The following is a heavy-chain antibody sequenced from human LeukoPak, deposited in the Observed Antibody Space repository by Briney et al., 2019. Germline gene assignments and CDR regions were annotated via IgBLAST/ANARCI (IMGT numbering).Heavy chain of an antibody. CDR3: ARGLRYFDWLPTSKYYFDY. Sequence: SGPTLVNPTQTLTLTCTFSGFSLSTSGVGVGWIRQPPGKALEWLALIYWDDDKRYSPSLKSRLTITKDTSKNQVVLTMTNMDPVDTATYYCARGLRYFDWLPTSKYYFDYWGQGTLVTVSS. CDR1: GFSLSTSGVG. CDR2: IYWDDDK. V-gene: IGHV2-5*02. J-gene: IGHJ4*02. D-gene: IGHD3-9*01.